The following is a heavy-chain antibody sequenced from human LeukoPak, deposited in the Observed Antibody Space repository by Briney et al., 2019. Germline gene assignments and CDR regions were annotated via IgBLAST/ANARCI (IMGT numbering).Heavy chain of an antibody. Sequence: PGGSLRLSCAASGFTFSSYSMNWVRQAPAKGLEWVSSISSSSSYIYYADSAKGRFTISRDNAKNSLYLQINSLRAEDTAVYYCAGTTYCDFWSGYYVPDFDYWGQGTLVTVSS. CDR3: AGTTYCDFWSGYYVPDFDY. CDR1: GFTFSSYS. CDR2: ISSSSSYI. V-gene: IGHV3-21*01. D-gene: IGHD3-3*01. J-gene: IGHJ4*02.